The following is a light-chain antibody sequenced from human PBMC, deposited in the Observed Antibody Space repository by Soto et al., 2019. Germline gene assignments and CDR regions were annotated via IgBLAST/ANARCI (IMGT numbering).Light chain of an antibody. V-gene: IGLV1-47*02. Sequence: QSVLTQPPSASGTPGQRVFISCSGSTSNIGGTNYAYWYQQLPGAAPKLLMHSNNLRPSGVPERISGSKSGTSASLAISGLRSEDESDYYCAAWDDTLKRYVFGTGTKVTVL. CDR1: TSNIGGTNY. J-gene: IGLJ1*01. CDR3: AAWDDTLKRYV. CDR2: SNN.